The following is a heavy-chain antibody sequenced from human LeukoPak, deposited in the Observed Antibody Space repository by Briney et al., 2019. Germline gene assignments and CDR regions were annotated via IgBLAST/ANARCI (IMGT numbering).Heavy chain of an antibody. CDR1: GYTFTSYD. Sequence: ASVKVSCKASGYTFTSYDINWVRQATGQGLEWMGWMNPNSGNTGYAQKFQGRVTMTRNTSISTAYMELSSLRSEDTAVYYCARYRVSWLQFAEAFDIWGQGTMVTVSS. D-gene: IGHD5-24*01. V-gene: IGHV1-8*01. J-gene: IGHJ3*02. CDR3: ARYRVSWLQFAEAFDI. CDR2: MNPNSGNT.